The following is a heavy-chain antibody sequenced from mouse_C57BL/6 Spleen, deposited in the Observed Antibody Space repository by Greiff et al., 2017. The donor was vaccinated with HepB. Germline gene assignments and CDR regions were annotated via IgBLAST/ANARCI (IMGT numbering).Heavy chain of an antibody. V-gene: IGHV14-4*01. CDR2: IDPENGDT. CDR1: GFNIKDDY. J-gene: IGHJ3*01. D-gene: IGHD2-3*01. CDR3: ATGWLLPPFAY. Sequence: VQLQQSGAELVRPGASVKLSCTASGFNIKDDYMHWVKQRPEQGLEWIGWIDPENGDTEYAAKFQGKATITADTASNTAYLQLSSLTSEDTAVYYCATGWLLPPFAYWGQGTLVTVSA.